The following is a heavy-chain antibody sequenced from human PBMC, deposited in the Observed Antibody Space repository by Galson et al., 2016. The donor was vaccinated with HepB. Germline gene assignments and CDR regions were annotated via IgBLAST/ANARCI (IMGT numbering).Heavy chain of an antibody. D-gene: IGHD5-18*01. J-gene: IGHJ4*02. Sequence: SLRLSCAASGFNVISSYISWVRQVPGKGLEWISIINSAGNTYYADSVKGRFTISRDNSENTVFLQMNSLRAEDTAVYYCAKSNGYSNGRGLDYWGRGTLVTVSS. CDR1: GFNVISSY. V-gene: IGHV3-53*01. CDR3: AKSNGYSNGRGLDY. CDR2: INSAGNT.